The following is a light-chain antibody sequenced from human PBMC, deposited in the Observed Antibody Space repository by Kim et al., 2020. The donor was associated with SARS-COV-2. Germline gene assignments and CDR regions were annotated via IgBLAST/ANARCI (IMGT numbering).Light chain of an antibody. Sequence: EIVLTQSPGTLSLSPGERATLSCRASQSVSSSYLAWYQQKTGQAPRLLIYGASSRATAIPDRFSGSGSGTDFTLTISRLEPEDFAVYYCQQYSSSPPNTFGQGTKLEI. V-gene: IGKV3-20*01. J-gene: IGKJ2*01. CDR1: QSVSSSY. CDR3: QQYSSSPPNT. CDR2: GAS.